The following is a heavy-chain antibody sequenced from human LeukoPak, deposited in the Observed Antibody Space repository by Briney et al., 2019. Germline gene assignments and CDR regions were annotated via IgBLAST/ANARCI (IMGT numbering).Heavy chain of an antibody. D-gene: IGHD2-15*01. CDR1: GGSIRSGDHH. CDR2: LDESGRP. V-gene: IGHV4-39*07. CDR3: ARDLGGYPFFMDV. J-gene: IGHJ6*02. Sequence: SETLSLTCSVFGGSIRSGDHHWAWVRQPPGKGLKFIGSLDESGRPYYNRPLKSRVSISGDTSGKQFSLNLTSVTAADTAVYFCARDLGGYPFFMDVWGQGTTVTVSS.